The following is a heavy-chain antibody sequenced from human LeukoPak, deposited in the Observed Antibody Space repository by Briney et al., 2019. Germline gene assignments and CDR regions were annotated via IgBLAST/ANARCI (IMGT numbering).Heavy chain of an antibody. J-gene: IGHJ4*02. CDR2: ISSSGST. V-gene: IGHV4-61*02. CDR3: ARARSWYKDFDY. D-gene: IGHD1-1*01. Sequence: SETLSLTCTVSGDSISSGDYYWSWIRQPAGKGLEWIGRISSSGSTNYNPSLKSRVTISVDTSKNQFSLKLSSVTAADTAVYYCARARSWYKDFDYWGQGTLVTVSS. CDR1: GDSISSGDYY.